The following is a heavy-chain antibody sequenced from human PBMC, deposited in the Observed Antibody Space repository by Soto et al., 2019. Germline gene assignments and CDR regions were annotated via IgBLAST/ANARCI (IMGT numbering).Heavy chain of an antibody. V-gene: IGHV4-39*01. D-gene: IGHD4-4*01. J-gene: IGHJ4*02. CDR3: ARPYSNPEGGFYFDY. Sequence: QLQLQESGPGLVKPSETLSLTCTVSGVSISSSSYYWGWIRQPPGKGLEWIGSIYYSGSTYYNPSLKSRVTISVDTSKNQFSLKLSSVTAADTAVYYCARPYSNPEGGFYFDYWGQGTLVTVSS. CDR2: IYYSGST. CDR1: GVSISSSSYY.